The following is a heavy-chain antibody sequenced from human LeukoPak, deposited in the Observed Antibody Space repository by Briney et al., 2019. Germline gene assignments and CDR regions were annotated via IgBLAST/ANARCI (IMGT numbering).Heavy chain of an antibody. CDR2: IRGGGAP. CDR3: ARCTIGDGSGWCTWFAP. CDR1: GFTFSSNG. J-gene: IGHJ5*02. V-gene: IGHV3-23*01. Sequence: KPGGSLRLSCAASGFTFSSNGMSWVRQAPGKGLQWVSSIRGGGAPVYADSVKGRFTISRDDFKSTVFLQMDSLRPEDTAVYYCARCTIGDGSGWCTWFAPWGQGTLVTVSS. D-gene: IGHD6-19*01.